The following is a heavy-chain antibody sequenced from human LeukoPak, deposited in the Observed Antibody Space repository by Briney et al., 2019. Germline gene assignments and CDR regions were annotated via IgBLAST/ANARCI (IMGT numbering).Heavy chain of an antibody. CDR2: MNPNSGNT. J-gene: IGHJ6*03. V-gene: IGHV1-8*01. CDR1: GYTFTSYD. CDR3: ARGSSIHGYYYYMDV. Sequence: ASVKVSCKASGYTFTSYDINWVRQATGQGLEWMGWMNPNSGNTGYAQKFQGRVTMTRNTSISTAYMELSSLRSEDTAVYYCARGSSIHGYYYYMDVWGKGTTVTISS. D-gene: IGHD2-2*02.